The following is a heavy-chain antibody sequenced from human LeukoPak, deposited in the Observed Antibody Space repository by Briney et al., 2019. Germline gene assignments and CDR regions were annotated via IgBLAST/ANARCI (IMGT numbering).Heavy chain of an antibody. CDR2: IKQDGSEK. CDR3: ARSPYTSGWYGVGY. D-gene: IGHD6-19*01. J-gene: IGHJ4*02. Sequence: PGGSLRHSCAASGFTFSSYWTSWVRQAPGKGLEWVANIKQDGSEKYYVDSVKGRFTISRDNAKNSLYLQLNSLRAEDTAVYYCARSPYTSGWYGVGYWGQGTLVTVSS. CDR1: GFTFSSYW. V-gene: IGHV3-7*01.